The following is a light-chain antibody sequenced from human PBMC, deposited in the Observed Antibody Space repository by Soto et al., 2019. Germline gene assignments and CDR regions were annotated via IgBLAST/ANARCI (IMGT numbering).Light chain of an antibody. CDR1: QSVLYSSNNNNY. CDR3: QHYYSTPCT. V-gene: IGKV4-1*01. J-gene: IGKJ1*01. Sequence: DIVMTQSPDSLAVSLGERATINCKSSQSVLYSSNNNNYLAWYQQKPGQPPKLLIYWASTRESGVPDRFSGSGSWTDFTLTISSLQAEDVAVYSCQHYYSTPCTFGQGTKVQIK. CDR2: WAS.